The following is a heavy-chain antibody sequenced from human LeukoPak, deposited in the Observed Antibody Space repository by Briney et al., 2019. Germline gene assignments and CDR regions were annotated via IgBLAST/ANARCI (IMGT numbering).Heavy chain of an antibody. CDR3: ARAVAGGRFDY. V-gene: IGHV3-21*01. J-gene: IGHJ4*02. D-gene: IGHD6-19*01. CDR1: GFTFSSYG. Sequence: GGSLRLSCKASGFTFSSYGMHWVRQAPGKGLEWVSSISSSSSYIYYADSVKGRFTISRDNAKNSLYLQMNSLRAEDTAVYYCARAVAGGRFDYWGQGTLVTVSS. CDR2: ISSSSSYI.